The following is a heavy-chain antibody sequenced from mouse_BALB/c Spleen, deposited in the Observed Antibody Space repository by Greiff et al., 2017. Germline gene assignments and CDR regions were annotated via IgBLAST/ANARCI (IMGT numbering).Heavy chain of an antibody. V-gene: IGHV7-3*02. J-gene: IGHJ4*01. Sequence: EVMLVESGGGLVQPGGSLRLSCAPSGFTFTDYYMRWVRQPPGKALEWLGFIRNKANGYTTEYSASVKGRFTISRDNSQSILYLQMNTLRAEDSATYYCARTHSDYNYAMDYWGQGTSVTVSS. CDR2: IRNKANGYTT. D-gene: IGHD2-12*01. CDR1: GFTFTDYY. CDR3: ARTHSDYNYAMDY.